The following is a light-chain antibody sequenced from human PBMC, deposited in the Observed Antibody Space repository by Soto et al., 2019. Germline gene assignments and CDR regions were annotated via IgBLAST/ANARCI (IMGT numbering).Light chain of an antibody. J-gene: IGKJ1*01. CDR2: GAS. CDR3: QQYGSSPRT. CDR1: QSVSSR. Sequence: IVLAQSPGTVSLAPGESTTLSCRASQSVSSRLAWYQQKPGQAPRLLISGASSRATGIPDRFSGSGSATDFTLTISRLEPEDFAVYYCQQYGSSPRTFGQGTKVDIK. V-gene: IGKV3-20*01.